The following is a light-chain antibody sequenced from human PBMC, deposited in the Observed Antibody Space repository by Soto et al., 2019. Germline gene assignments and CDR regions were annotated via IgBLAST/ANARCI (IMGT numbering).Light chain of an antibody. CDR2: DVS. V-gene: IGKV1-5*01. CDR3: QQYKTFWT. J-gene: IGKJ1*01. CDR1: QNINRW. Sequence: DIQMTQSPSTLSASVGDRVTITCRASQNINRWLAWYQQKPGKAPKVLTYDVSTLESGVPSRFSGTGSETDFTLTISSLQPDDSATYYCQQYKTFWTFGQGTKVDIK.